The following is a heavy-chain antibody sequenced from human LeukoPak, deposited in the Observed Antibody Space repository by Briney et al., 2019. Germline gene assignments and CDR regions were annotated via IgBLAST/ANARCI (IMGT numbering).Heavy chain of an antibody. Sequence: SETLSLTCTVSGGSISSSSYYWGWIRQPPGKGLEWIGSIYYSGSTYYNPSLKSRVTISVDTSKNQFSLKLSSVTAADTAVYYCARVPVPYATYYMDVWGKGTTVTVS. D-gene: IGHD2-8*01. CDR3: ARVPVPYATYYMDV. CDR1: GGSISSSSYY. CDR2: IYYSGST. J-gene: IGHJ6*03. V-gene: IGHV4-39*07.